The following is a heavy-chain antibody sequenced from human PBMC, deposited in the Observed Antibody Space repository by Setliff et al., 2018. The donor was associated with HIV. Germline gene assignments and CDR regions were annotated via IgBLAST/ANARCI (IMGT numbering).Heavy chain of an antibody. Sequence: PGGSLRLSCVVSGFDFSDYTMSWVRQAPGKGLEWVSSISSDDTYKYVADSVKGRFTISRDNARNSLYLQMNSLRNEDTAFYYCAKDRQSFDYFDYWGQGTLVTVSS. V-gene: IGHV3-21*04. CDR2: ISSDDTYK. CDR3: AKDRQSFDYFDY. D-gene: IGHD3-3*01. CDR1: GFDFSDYT. J-gene: IGHJ4*02.